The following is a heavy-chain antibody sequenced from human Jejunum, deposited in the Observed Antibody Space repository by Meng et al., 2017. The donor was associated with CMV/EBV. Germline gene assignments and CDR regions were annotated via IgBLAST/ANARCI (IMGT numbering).Heavy chain of an antibody. Sequence: AASGLDFNTYTMNWVRQAPGEGLEWVSSITSGSRYIFYTDSVKGRFTLSRDNAKKSLYLQMNSLRAADTAVYYCATDYRRGAGPNWGQGTLVTVSS. CDR2: ITSGSRYI. V-gene: IGHV3-21*01. CDR3: ATDYRRGAGPN. D-gene: IGHD6-13*01. CDR1: GLDFNTYT. J-gene: IGHJ4*02.